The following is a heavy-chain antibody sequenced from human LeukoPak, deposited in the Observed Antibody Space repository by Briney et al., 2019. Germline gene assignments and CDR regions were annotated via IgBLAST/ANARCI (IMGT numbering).Heavy chain of an antibody. CDR3: ARFYDSSGYYDY. V-gene: IGHV1-69*04. CDR2: IIPILGIA. J-gene: IGHJ4*02. D-gene: IGHD3-22*01. Sequence: SVKVSCKASGGTFSSYAISWVRQAPGQGLEWMGRIIPILGIANYAQKFQGRVTITADKSTSTAYMELSSLRSEDTAVYYCARFYDSSGYYDYWGQGTLVTVSS. CDR1: GGTFSSYA.